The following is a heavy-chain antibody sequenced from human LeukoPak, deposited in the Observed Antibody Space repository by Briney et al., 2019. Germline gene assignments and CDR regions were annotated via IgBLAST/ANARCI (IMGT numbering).Heavy chain of an antibody. D-gene: IGHD3-9*01. CDR3: ARAQDILTGYYFDY. J-gene: IGHJ4*02. CDR1: GYTFTDYY. CDR2: ISPNSGGT. Sequence: ASVKVSCKASGYTFTDYYIHCVRQAPGQGLEWMGWISPNSGGTHYAQNFQGWVTMTRDTSISTAYMELSRLRSDDTAVYYCARAQDILTGYYFDYWGQGSLVTVSS. V-gene: IGHV1-2*04.